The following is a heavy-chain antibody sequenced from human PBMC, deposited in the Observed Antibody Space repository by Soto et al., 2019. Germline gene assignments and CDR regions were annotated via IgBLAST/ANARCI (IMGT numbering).Heavy chain of an antibody. J-gene: IGHJ6*03. CDR3: ARDRGVAPPVAGNTHYYYYMDV. CDR2: ISGFNGNT. D-gene: IGHD6-19*01. Sequence: QDQLVQSGAEVKKPGASVTVSCKASGYSFTNYGITWVRQAPGQGLEWMGCISGFNGNTHYAQKLQGRITMTTDASTSTAYMELRSLRSDDTAVYYCARDRGVAPPVAGNTHYYYYMDVWGKGTTVTVSS. CDR1: GYSFTNYG. V-gene: IGHV1-18*01.